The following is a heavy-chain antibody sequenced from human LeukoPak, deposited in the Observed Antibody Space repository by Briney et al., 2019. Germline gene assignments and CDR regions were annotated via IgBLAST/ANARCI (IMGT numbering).Heavy chain of an antibody. J-gene: IGHJ6*02. CDR2: IYSGGST. D-gene: IGHD6-13*01. V-gene: IGHV3-53*01. CDR3: ARAYSSSPTGGNYYYYGMDV. Sequence: GGSLRLSCAASGFTASSNYMSWVRQAPGKGLEWVSVIYSGGSTYYADSVKGRFTISRDNSKNTLYLQMNSLRAEDTAVYYCARAYSSSPTGGNYYYYGMDVWGQGTTVTVSS. CDR1: GFTASSNY.